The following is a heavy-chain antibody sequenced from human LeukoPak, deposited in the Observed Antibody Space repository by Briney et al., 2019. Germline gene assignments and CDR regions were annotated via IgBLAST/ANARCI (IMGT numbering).Heavy chain of an antibody. D-gene: IGHD2-2*01. V-gene: IGHV3-48*04. Sequence: GGSLRLSCAASGFTFSSYAMNWVRQAPGKGLEWVSYISSSSSTIYYADSVKGRFTISRDNAKNSLYLQMNSLRAEDTAVYYCARDRGIVVGRFDPWGQGTQVTVSS. CDR1: GFTFSSYA. J-gene: IGHJ5*02. CDR2: ISSSSSTI. CDR3: ARDRGIVVGRFDP.